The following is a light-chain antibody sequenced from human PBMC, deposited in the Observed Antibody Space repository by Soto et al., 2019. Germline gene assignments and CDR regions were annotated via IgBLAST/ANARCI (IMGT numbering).Light chain of an antibody. J-gene: IGLJ2*01. CDR3: SSYAGSFKVV. V-gene: IGLV2-8*01. CDR2: EVI. CDR1: SSDVGGYNY. Sequence: QSVLTQPPSASGSPGQSVTISCTGTSSDVGGYNYVSWYQQHPGKAPKLMIYEVIKRPSGVPDRFSGSKSGNTASLTVSGLQAEDEADYYCSSYAGSFKVVFGGGTKVTVL.